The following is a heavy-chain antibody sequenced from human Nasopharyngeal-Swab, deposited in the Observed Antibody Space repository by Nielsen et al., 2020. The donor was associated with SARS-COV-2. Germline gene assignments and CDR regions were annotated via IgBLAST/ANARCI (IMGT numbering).Heavy chain of an antibody. D-gene: IGHD3-10*01. Sequence: ASVKVSCQASGYTFTSYGISWVRQAPAQGLEWMGWISAYNGNTNYAQKLQGRVTMTTDTSTSTAYMELRSLRSDDTAVYYCARGRLSMVRGDAFDIWGQGTMVTVSS. V-gene: IGHV1-18*01. CDR1: GYTFTSYG. CDR2: ISAYNGNT. J-gene: IGHJ3*02. CDR3: ARGRLSMVRGDAFDI.